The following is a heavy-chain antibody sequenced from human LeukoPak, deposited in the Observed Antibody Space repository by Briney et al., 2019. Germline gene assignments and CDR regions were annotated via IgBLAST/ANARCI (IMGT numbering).Heavy chain of an antibody. J-gene: IGHJ4*02. CDR3: ARDVSGWADY. V-gene: IGHV4-30-4*01. D-gene: IGHD6-19*01. CDR2: IYYSGGT. CDR1: GGSISSGDYY. Sequence: SETLSLTCTVSGGSISSGDYYWSWIRQPPGKGLEWIGYIYYSGGTYYNPSLKSRVTISVDTSKNQFSLKLSSVTAADTAVYYCARDVSGWADYWGQGTLVTVSS.